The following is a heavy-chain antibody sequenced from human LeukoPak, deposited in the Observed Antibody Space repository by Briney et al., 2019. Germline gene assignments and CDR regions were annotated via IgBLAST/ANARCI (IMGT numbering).Heavy chain of an antibody. CDR3: ARGGRLELLVYFYYYMDV. CDR2: INPNSGGT. J-gene: IGHJ6*03. V-gene: IGHV1-2*02. CDR1: GYTFTGYY. Sequence: ASVKASCEASGYTFTGYYMHWVRQAPGQGLEWMGWINPNSGGTNYAQKFQGRVTMTRDTSISTAYMELSRLRSDDTAVYYCARGGRLELLVYFYYYMDVWGKGTTVTVSS. D-gene: IGHD1-26*01.